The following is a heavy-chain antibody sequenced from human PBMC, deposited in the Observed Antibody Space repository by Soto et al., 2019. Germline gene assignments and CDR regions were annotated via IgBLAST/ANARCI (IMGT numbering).Heavy chain of an antibody. V-gene: IGHV1-18*01. D-gene: IGHD1-1*01. CDR1: GGTFSNDI. Sequence: GASVKVSCKTSGGTFSNDIITWVRQAPGQGLEWMGWTNIFGHTDYAQKFQGRVTMTIDTSTTTAYMELGSLRSDDTAVYYCARDRSTHDYWGQGSLVTVSS. CDR2: TNIFGHT. CDR3: ARDRSTHDY. J-gene: IGHJ4*02.